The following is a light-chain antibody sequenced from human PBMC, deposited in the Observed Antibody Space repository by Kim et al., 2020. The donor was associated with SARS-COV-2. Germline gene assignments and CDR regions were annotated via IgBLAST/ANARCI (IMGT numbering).Light chain of an antibody. Sequence: GQRVTISCSGSSSNIGSNTVNWYQQLPGTAPKLLIHTNNDRPSGVPDRFSGSKSGTSASLAISGLQSEDEADYSCAAWDDSLNDYVFGTGTKVTVL. J-gene: IGLJ1*01. V-gene: IGLV1-44*01. CDR1: SSNIGSNT. CDR2: TNN. CDR3: AAWDDSLNDYV.